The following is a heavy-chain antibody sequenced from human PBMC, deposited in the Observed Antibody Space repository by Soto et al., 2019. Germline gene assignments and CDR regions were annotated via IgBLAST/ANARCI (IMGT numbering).Heavy chain of an antibody. Sequence: QVQLVESGGGLVKPGGSLRLSCAASGFTFSDFYMNWIRQAPGKGLEWVSYISGNTAHTRFADSVKGRFTISRDNAKNSLYLQMNSLTVEDTAVYYCARLEATAVGYFDYWGQGTLVTVSS. CDR3: ARLEATAVGYFDY. CDR2: ISGNTAHT. J-gene: IGHJ4*02. V-gene: IGHV3-11*06. D-gene: IGHD5-12*01. CDR1: GFTFSDFY.